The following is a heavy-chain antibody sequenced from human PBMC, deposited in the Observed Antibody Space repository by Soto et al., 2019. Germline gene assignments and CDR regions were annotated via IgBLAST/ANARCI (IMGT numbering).Heavy chain of an antibody. CDR1: GGSISGSSYY. Sequence: SETLSLTCTVSGGSISGSSYYWGWIRQPPGKGLEWIGSIYYSGSTYYNPSLKSRVTISVDTSKNQFSLKLSSVTAADTAVYYCATGRRYGGFDPWGQGTLVTVSS. CDR2: IYYSGST. D-gene: IGHD3-16*01. J-gene: IGHJ5*02. V-gene: IGHV4-39*01. CDR3: ATGRRYGGFDP.